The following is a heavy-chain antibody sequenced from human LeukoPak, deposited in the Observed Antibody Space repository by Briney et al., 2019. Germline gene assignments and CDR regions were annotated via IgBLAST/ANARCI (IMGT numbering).Heavy chain of an antibody. J-gene: IGHJ6*02. D-gene: IGHD2-2*01. CDR1: GGSFSGYY. CDR2: INHSGST. V-gene: IGHV4-34*01. CDR3: ARGRFHCSSTSCYYYYGMDV. Sequence: SSETLSLTCAVYGGSFSGYYWSWIRQPPGKGLEWIGEINHSGSTNYNPSLKSRVTISVDTSKNQFSLKLSSVTAADTAVYYCARGRFHCSSTSCYYYYGMDVWGQGTTVTVSS.